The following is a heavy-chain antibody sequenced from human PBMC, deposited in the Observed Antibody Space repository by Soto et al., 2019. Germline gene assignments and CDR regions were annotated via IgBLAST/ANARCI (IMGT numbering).Heavy chain of an antibody. Sequence: PSETLSLTCSVSVVSISSSGYFWSWMRQHPGYGLEWLGHIYYSGTTHYNPSLKSRLTISRETSKNQFSLKLRSVTAADTAVYYCARMGGVVYAPFDSWRQGALVTVSS. V-gene: IGHV4-31*03. CDR3: ARMGGVVYAPFDS. CDR1: VVSISSSGYF. J-gene: IGHJ4*02. CDR2: IYYSGTT. D-gene: IGHD2-8*02.